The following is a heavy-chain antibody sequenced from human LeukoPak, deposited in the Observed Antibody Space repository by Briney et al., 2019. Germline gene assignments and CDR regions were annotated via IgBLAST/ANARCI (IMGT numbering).Heavy chain of an antibody. V-gene: IGHV3-30*02. CDR3: AREASTEIIGGMDV. CDR2: IQTGGDPK. J-gene: IGHJ6*02. CDR1: GFSFSSNG. Sequence: PGGSLRLSCAASGFSFSSNGIHWVRQAPGKGLEWVSFIQTGGDPKYYADSVRGRFTISRDTSKKTCSLQMDSLRVEDTATYYCAREASTEIIGGMDVRGQGTTVTVTS. D-gene: IGHD2-8*02.